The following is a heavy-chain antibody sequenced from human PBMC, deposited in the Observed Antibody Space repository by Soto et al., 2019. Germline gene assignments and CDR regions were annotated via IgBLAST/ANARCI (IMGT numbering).Heavy chain of an antibody. J-gene: IGHJ3*02. CDR1: GYTIHSSD. CDR2: MNRNSGNK. Sequence: DSVRVSPKASGYTIHSSDINWFRQATGQVLEWMGWMNRNSGNKGYAQKFQGRVTMTRNTSISTAYMELSSLRSEYTAVYYCAITRRGGQLLPGFNAFDIWGQGTMV. CDR3: AITRRGGQLLPGFNAFDI. V-gene: IGHV1-8*01. D-gene: IGHD3-9*01.